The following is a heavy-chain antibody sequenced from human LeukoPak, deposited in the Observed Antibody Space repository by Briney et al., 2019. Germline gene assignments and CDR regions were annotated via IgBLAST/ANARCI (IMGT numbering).Heavy chain of an antibody. CDR3: ARVGYSYGSYYFDY. D-gene: IGHD5-18*01. J-gene: IGHJ4*02. Sequence: GGSLRLSWAASGFTFSSYGMHWVRQAPGKGLEWVAVIWYDGSNKYYADSVKGRFTISRDNSKNTLYLQMNSLRAEDTAVYYCARVGYSYGSYYFDYWGQGTLVTVSS. CDR2: IWYDGSNK. V-gene: IGHV3-33*01. CDR1: GFTFSSYG.